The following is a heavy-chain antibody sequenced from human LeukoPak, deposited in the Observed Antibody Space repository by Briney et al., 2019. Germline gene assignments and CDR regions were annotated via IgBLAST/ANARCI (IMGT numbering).Heavy chain of an antibody. CDR1: GDSISSDGHS. V-gene: IGHV4-30-4*07. J-gene: IGHJ4*02. CDR3: VRGVGGEYFYFDR. Sequence: SETLSLTCGVSGDSISSDGHSWSWIQQPPVKGLEWVGYIYHSGAAYHNPSLKSRLALSVDTSNNQFSLRLRSVTAADTAVYYCVRGVGGEYFYFDRWGQGALVTVSA. D-gene: IGHD1-26*01. CDR2: IYHSGAA.